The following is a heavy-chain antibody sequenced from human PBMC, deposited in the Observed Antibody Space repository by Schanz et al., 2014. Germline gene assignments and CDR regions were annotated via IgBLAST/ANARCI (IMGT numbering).Heavy chain of an antibody. CDR1: SGSFSGYY. D-gene: IGHD6-13*01. CDR3: ARGPDSTSADVTRGRRRYYFDY. J-gene: IGHJ4*02. V-gene: IGHV4-34*01. Sequence: QVQLQQWGAGLLKPSETLSLSCAVYSGSFSGYYWSWIRQPPGKGLEWIGEINHSGSTNYNPSLKRRVPIAVDTSKNQSSLKLSSVTAADTAVYYCARGPDSTSADVTRGRRRYYFDYWGQGTLVTVSS. CDR2: INHSGST.